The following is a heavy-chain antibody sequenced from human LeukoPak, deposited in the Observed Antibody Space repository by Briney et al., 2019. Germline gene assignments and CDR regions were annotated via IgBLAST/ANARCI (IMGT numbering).Heavy chain of an antibody. CDR1: GFTFSSYG. D-gene: IGHD2-21*01. CDR2: IRYDGSNK. Sequence: PGGSLRLSCAASGFTFSSYGTHWVRQAPGKGLEWVAFIRYDGSNKYYADSVKGRFTISRDNSKNTLYLQMNSLRAEDTAVYYCAKGKGNCGGDCRAKDYYYYYMDVWGKGTTVTVSS. V-gene: IGHV3-30*02. CDR3: AKGKGNCGGDCRAKDYYYYYMDV. J-gene: IGHJ6*03.